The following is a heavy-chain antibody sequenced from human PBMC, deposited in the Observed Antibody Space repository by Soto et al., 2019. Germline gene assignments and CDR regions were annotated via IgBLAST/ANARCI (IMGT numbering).Heavy chain of an antibody. V-gene: IGHV3-33*06. CDR1: GFTISSYG. J-gene: IGHJ5*02. Sequence: WGSLRLSCAASGFTISSYGMHWVRQAPGKGLEWVAVIWYDGSNKYYADSVKGRFTISRDNSKNTLYLQMNSLRAEDTAVYYCAKDTAGSGGYGFNWFDPWGQGTLVTVS. CDR3: AKDTAGSGGYGFNWFDP. D-gene: IGHD3-10*01. CDR2: IWYDGSNK.